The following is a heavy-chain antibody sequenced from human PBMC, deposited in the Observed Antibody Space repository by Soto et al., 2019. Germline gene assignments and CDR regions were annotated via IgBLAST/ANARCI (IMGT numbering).Heavy chain of an antibody. CDR2: IYYSGST. D-gene: IGHD3-10*01. J-gene: IGHJ6*02. CDR3: ARDYYGSHEDYYGMDV. CDR1: GGSISSYY. Sequence: SETLSLTCTVSGGSISSYYWSWIRQPPGKGLEWIGYIYYSGSTNYNPSLKSRVTISVDTSKNQFSLKLSSVTAADTAVYYCARDYYGSHEDYYGMDVWGQGTTVTVSS. V-gene: IGHV4-59*01.